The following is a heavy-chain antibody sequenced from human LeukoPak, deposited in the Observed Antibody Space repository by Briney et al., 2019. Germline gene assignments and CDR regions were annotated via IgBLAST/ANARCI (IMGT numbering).Heavy chain of an antibody. CDR1: GFTFDDYA. Sequence: GGSLRLSCAASGFTFDDYAMHWVRQAPGKGLEWVSGISWNSGSIGYADPVKGRFTISRDNAKNSLYLQMNSLRAEDTAVYYCTRAGMGRRNAFDIWGQGTMVTVSS. CDR3: TRAGMGRRNAFDI. D-gene: IGHD1-14*01. CDR2: ISWNSGSI. V-gene: IGHV3-9*01. J-gene: IGHJ3*02.